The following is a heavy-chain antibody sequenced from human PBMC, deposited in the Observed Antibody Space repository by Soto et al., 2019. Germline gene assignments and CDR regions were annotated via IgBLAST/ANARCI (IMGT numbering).Heavy chain of an antibody. J-gene: IGHJ5*02. CDR2: VYSGGST. Sequence: GGSLILSCAASGFTVNNNYMSWVRQAPGKGLEWVSLVYSGGSTYYTDSVKGRFTISRDNSKNTLYLQMNSLRAEDTAVYYCARGRGSYCGGDCPRGWFDPWGQGTLVTVSS. CDR1: GFTVNNNY. V-gene: IGHV3-66*01. D-gene: IGHD2-21*01. CDR3: ARGRGSYCGGDCPRGWFDP.